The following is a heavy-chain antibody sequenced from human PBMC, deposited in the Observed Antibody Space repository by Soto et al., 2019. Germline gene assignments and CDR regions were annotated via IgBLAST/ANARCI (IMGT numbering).Heavy chain of an antibody. Sequence: SETMSLTCAVSSGSISSTNGGSWVRQSPDKGLEWIGEIYHTGSINYNPSLTSRLTISVDKSKSQFSLRLISVTAADTAVYYCARVFSNGFDSWGRGALVTLSS. CDR3: ARVFSNGFDS. J-gene: IGHJ5*01. D-gene: IGHD5-18*01. V-gene: IGHV4-4*02. CDR1: SGSISSTNG. CDR2: IYHTGSI.